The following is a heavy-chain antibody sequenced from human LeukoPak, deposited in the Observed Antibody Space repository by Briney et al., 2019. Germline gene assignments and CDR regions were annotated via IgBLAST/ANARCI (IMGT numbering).Heavy chain of an antibody. CDR1: GYTFTSYG. Sequence: EASVKVSCKASGYTFTSYGISWVRQAPGQGLEWMGWIGAYNGNTNYAQKLQGRVTMTTDTSTSTAYMELRSLRSDDTAVYYCAREPSPLYDFWSGYFRAENYFDYWGQGTLVTVSS. D-gene: IGHD3-3*01. CDR2: IGAYNGNT. J-gene: IGHJ4*02. CDR3: AREPSPLYDFWSGYFRAENYFDY. V-gene: IGHV1-18*01.